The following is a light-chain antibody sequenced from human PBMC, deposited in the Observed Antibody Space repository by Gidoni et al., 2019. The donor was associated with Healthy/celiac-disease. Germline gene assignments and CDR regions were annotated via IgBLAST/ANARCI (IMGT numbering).Light chain of an antibody. J-gene: IGLJ2*01. CDR3: ISYAGSNNVL. CDR2: EVS. V-gene: IGLV2-8*01. CDR1: SSDGGGYKY. Sequence: QSALNQPPPASGSPGQSVTISCTGTSSDGGGYKYVSWYPQHPGKAPQLRIDEVSKLPHGVPDRFAGSKSGNPASLSVSVLQAEDVADYYCISYAGSNNVLFGGGTKLSVL.